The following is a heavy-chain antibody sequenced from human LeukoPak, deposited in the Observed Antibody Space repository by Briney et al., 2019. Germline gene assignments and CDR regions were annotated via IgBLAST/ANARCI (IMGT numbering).Heavy chain of an antibody. CDR3: ARHPGAHSSGYYSQFDY. Sequence: GESLKISCKGSGYSFTSYWIGWVRQMPGKGLEWMGIIYPGDSDTRYSPSFQGQVTISADKSISTAYLQWSSLKASDTAMYYCARHPGAHSSGYYSQFDYWGQGTLVTVSS. CDR2: IYPGDSDT. V-gene: IGHV5-51*01. J-gene: IGHJ4*02. D-gene: IGHD3-22*01. CDR1: GYSFTSYW.